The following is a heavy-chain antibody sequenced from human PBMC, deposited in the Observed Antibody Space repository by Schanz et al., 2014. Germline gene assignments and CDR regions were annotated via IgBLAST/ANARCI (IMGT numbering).Heavy chain of an antibody. CDR1: GFTLSLYA. D-gene: IGHD2-21*01. Sequence: QVQLVESGGGVVQPGRSLRLSCAASGFTLSLYAMHWVRQAPGKGLEWVAFTSFDGNEKSYADSVKGRFTISRDNSKSTLFLQMNSLRPDDTAVYYCARDPLPYSSYSYYTMDVWGQGTTVTISS. CDR2: TSFDGNEK. V-gene: IGHV3-30*04. CDR3: ARDPLPYSSYSYYTMDV. J-gene: IGHJ6*02.